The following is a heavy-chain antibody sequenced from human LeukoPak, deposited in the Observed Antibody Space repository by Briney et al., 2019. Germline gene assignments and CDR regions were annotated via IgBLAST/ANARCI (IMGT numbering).Heavy chain of an antibody. CDR3: AKDSRYSSGLSAMDV. Sequence: PGGSLRLSCAASGFPFSSHWLSWVRQAPGKGLEWVSGISGSGGSTYYADSVKGRFTISRDNSKNTLYLQMNSLRAEDTAVYYCAKDSRYSSGLSAMDVWGQGTTVTVSS. J-gene: IGHJ6*02. CDR1: GFPFSSHW. D-gene: IGHD6-19*01. V-gene: IGHV3-23*01. CDR2: ISGSGGST.